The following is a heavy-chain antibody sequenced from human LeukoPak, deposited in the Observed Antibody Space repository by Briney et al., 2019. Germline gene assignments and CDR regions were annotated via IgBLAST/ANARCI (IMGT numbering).Heavy chain of an antibody. CDR1: GYTFTGYY. CDR2: INPNSGGT. D-gene: IGHD3-16*02. Sequence: ASVKVSCKASGYTFTGYYMHWVRQAPGQGLEWMGWINPNSGGTNYAQKFQGRVTMTRDTSISTAYMELRSLRSDDTAVYYCARDVQYDYVWGSYRYTGGYWGQGTLVTVSS. CDR3: ARDVQYDYVWGSYRYTGGY. J-gene: IGHJ4*02. V-gene: IGHV1-2*02.